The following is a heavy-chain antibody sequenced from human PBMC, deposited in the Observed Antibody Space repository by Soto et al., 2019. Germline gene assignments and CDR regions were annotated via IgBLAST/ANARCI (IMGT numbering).Heavy chain of an antibody. J-gene: IGHJ4*02. CDR2: LSYEGSEE. CDR3: ALTLRSSLLEVAGPGFEY. V-gene: IGHV3-30*03. Sequence: ESGGGVVQPGRSLRLSCAASGFNFGVFGMHWVRQAPGKGLEWLSVLSYEGSEEYYADSVRGRFTISRDNSKNTLFLQMDSLRVDYTGVDYCALTLRSSLLEVAGPGFEYWGQGTLVTVS. D-gene: IGHD6-19*01. CDR1: GFNFGVFG.